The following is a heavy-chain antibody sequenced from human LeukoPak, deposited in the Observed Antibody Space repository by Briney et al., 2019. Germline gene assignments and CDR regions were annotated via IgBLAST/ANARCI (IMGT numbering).Heavy chain of an antibody. Sequence: SVKVSCKASGGTFSSYAISWVRQAPGQGLEWMGGIIPIFGTANYAQNFQGRVTITADESTSTAYMELSSLRSEDTAVYYCARARSKRSGYSGYDYDYYGMDVWGQGTTVTVSS. D-gene: IGHD5-12*01. CDR2: IIPIFGTA. J-gene: IGHJ6*02. CDR3: ARARSKRSGYSGYDYDYYGMDV. CDR1: GGTFSSYA. V-gene: IGHV1-69*13.